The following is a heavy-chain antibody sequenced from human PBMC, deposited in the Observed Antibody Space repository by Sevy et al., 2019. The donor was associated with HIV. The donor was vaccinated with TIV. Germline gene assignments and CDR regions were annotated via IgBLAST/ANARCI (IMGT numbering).Heavy chain of an antibody. D-gene: IGHD3-22*01. CDR3: TSRDYYDSSGSMGH. J-gene: IGHJ4*02. CDR1: GFTFSGSA. Sequence: GGSLRLSCAASGFTFSGSAMHWVRQASGKGLEWVGRIRSKANSYATAYAASVKGRFTISREDSKNTAYRQMNSLKTEDTAVYDCTSRDYYDSSGSMGHWGQGTLVTVSS. CDR2: IRSKANSYAT. V-gene: IGHV3-73*01.